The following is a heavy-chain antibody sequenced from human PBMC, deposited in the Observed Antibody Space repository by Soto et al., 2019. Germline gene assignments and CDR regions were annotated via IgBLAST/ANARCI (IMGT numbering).Heavy chain of an antibody. CDR1: GFTFSSYS. Sequence: EVQLVESGGGLVKPGGSLRLSCAASGFTFSSYSMNWVRQAPGKGLEWVSSISSSSSYIYYADSVKGRFTLSRDNAKNSLYLQMNSLRAEDTAVYYCAREGSTFPQTYFDSWGQGTLVTVSS. CDR2: ISSSSSYI. J-gene: IGHJ4*02. CDR3: AREGSTFPQTYFDS. V-gene: IGHV3-21*01. D-gene: IGHD3-10*01.